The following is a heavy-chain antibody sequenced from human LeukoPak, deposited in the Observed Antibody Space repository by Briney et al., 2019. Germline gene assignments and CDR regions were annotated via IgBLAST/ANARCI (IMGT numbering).Heavy chain of an antibody. D-gene: IGHD6-19*01. CDR2: ISSSSSTI. CDR3: ARDPAVAQTPYYFDY. J-gene: IGHJ4*02. CDR1: GFTFSSYS. Sequence: GSLRLSCAASGFTFSSYSMNWVRQAPGKGLEWVSYISSSSSTIYHADSVKGRFTISRDNAKNSLYLQMNSVRAEDTAVYYCARDPAVAQTPYYFDYWGQGTLVTVSS. V-gene: IGHV3-48*01.